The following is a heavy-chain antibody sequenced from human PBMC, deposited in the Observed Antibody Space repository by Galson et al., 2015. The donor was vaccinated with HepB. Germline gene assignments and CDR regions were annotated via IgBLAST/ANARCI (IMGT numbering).Heavy chain of an antibody. J-gene: IGHJ4*02. D-gene: IGHD2-2*02. CDR3: AKVDGYCTGTSCYTT. CDR1: GFTFSSYA. V-gene: IGHV3-23*01. CDR2: ISGSSSAT. Sequence: LRLSCAASGFTFSSYAMSWVRQAPGKGLEWVSGISGSSSATYYADSVKGRFTVYRENSEKTLYLQMTNLRVEDTAIYYCAKVDGYCTGTSCYTTGGQGTLVTVSP.